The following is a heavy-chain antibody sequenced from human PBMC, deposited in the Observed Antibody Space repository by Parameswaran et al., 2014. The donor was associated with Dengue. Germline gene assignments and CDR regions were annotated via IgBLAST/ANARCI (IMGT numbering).Heavy chain of an antibody. CDR3: ARAPENFGVVNPYYFDY. CDR2: INTNTGNP. J-gene: IGHJ4*02. D-gene: IGHD3-3*01. Sequence: WVRQAPGQGLEWMGWINTNTGNPTYAQGFTGRFVFSLDTSVSTAYLQISSLKAEDTAVYYCARAPENFGVVNPYYFDYWGQGTLVTVSS. V-gene: IGHV7-4-1*02.